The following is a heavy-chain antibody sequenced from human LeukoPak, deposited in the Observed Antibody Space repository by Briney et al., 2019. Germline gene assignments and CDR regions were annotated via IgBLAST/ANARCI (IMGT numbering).Heavy chain of an antibody. J-gene: IGHJ4*02. D-gene: IGHD3-22*01. CDR1: GGSFSGYY. CDR2: INHSGST. Sequence: SETLSLTCAVYGGSFSGYYWSWIRQPPGKGLEWIGAINHSGSTNYNPSLKSRVTISVDTSKNQFSLKLSSVTAADTAVYYCARDEVDGYYYEDYWGQGTLVTVSS. CDR3: ARDEVDGYYYEDY. V-gene: IGHV4-34*01.